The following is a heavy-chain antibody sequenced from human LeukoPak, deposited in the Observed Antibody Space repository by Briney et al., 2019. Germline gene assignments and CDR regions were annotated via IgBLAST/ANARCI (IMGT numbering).Heavy chain of an antibody. CDR3: ARAPYYYYMDV. CDR1: GGSISSYY. Sequence: SETLSLTCTVSGGSISSYYWSWIRQPPGKGLEWIGYIYYSGSTNYNPSLKSRVTISVDTSKNQFSLKLSSVTAADTAVYYCARAPYYYYMDVWGKGTTVTVSS. CDR2: IYYSGST. J-gene: IGHJ6*03. V-gene: IGHV4-59*01.